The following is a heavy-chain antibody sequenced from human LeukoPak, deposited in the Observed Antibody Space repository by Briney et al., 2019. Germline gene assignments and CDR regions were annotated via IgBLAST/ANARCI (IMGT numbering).Heavy chain of an antibody. CDR3: ARISTVTHQFDY. J-gene: IGHJ4*02. CDR1: GETFSGFY. D-gene: IGHD4-17*01. CDR2: INYSGST. V-gene: IGHV4-34*01. Sequence: PSETLSLTCAVYGETFSGFYWSWIRQTPGKGLEWIGEINYSGSTNYNPSLKSRATISVDTSKNQFSLNLNSVTAADTAVYYCARISTVTHQFDYWGQGMLVTVSS.